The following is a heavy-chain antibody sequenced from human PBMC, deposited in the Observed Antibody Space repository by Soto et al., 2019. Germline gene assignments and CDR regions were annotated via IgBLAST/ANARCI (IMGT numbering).Heavy chain of an antibody. J-gene: IGHJ5*02. V-gene: IGHV1-18*01. Sequence: ASVKVSCKASGYTFTSYGIRWVRQSPGQGLEWMGWISAYNGNTNYAQKLQGRVTMTTDTSTSTAYMELRSLRSDDTAVYYCARDHFAADLITVPATTGFDPWGQGTVVTVSS. CDR2: ISAYNGNT. CDR1: GYTFTSYG. D-gene: IGHD1-20*01. CDR3: ARDHFAADLITVPATTGFDP.